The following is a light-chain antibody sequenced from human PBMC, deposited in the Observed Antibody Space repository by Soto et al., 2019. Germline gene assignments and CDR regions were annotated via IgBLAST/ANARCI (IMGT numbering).Light chain of an antibody. CDR2: GAS. CDR3: QQYNNWPFT. Sequence: EIVMTHPQSTLIVSXGESATLSXXASQSISSNLAWYQQKPGQAPRLLIYGASTRATGIPARFSGSGSGTEFTLTISSLQSEDFAVYYCQQYNNWPFTFGPGTKVDIK. J-gene: IGKJ3*01. V-gene: IGKV3-15*01. CDR1: QSISSN.